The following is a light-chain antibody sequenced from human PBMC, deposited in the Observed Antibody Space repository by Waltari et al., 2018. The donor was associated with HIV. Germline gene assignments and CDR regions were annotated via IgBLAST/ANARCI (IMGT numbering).Light chain of an antibody. J-gene: IGLJ1*01. Sequence: QSVLTQPPSASGTPGQRVTISCSGSSSNLGNNYVYWSQQLPGTAPKLLIYRNNQRPSGVPDRFSGSKSGTSASLAISGLRSEDDADYYCAAWDDSLGGHHVFGTGTKVTVL. V-gene: IGLV1-47*01. CDR3: AAWDDSLGGHHV. CDR2: RNN. CDR1: SSNLGNNY.